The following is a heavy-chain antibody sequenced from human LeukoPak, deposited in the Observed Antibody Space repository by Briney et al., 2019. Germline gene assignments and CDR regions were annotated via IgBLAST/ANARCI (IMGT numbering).Heavy chain of an antibody. J-gene: IGHJ4*02. V-gene: IGHV3-74*01. CDR3: AKDRSLDGGNSNGYFDS. Sequence: TGGSLRLSCVASGFTFSGYWMHWVRQTPGKGLVWVSRIKNDGSSTSYADSVKGRFTVSRDNAKNTLYLQMNSLRAEDTAVYYCAKDRSLDGGNSNGYFDSWGQGTLVTVSS. CDR1: GFTFSGYW. D-gene: IGHD4-23*01. CDR2: IKNDGSST.